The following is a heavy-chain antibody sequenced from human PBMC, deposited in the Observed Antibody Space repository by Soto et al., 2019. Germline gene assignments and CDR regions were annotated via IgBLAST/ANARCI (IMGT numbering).Heavy chain of an antibody. CDR2: INAGNGNT. CDR1: GYTFTSYA. V-gene: IGHV1-3*01. Sequence: ASVKVSCKASGYTFTSYAMHWVRQAPGQRLEWMGWINAGNGNTKYSQKFQGRVTITRDTSASTAYMELSSLRSEDTAVYYCARVRPMYYYDSSGSPNPYYYGMDVWGQGTTVTVSS. J-gene: IGHJ6*02. CDR3: ARVRPMYYYDSSGSPNPYYYGMDV. D-gene: IGHD3-22*01.